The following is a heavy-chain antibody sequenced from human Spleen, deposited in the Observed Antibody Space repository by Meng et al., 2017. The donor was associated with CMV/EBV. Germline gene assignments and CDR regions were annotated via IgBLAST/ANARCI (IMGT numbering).Heavy chain of an antibody. J-gene: IGHJ4*02. V-gene: IGHV3-30*02. CDR2: IRYDGSNK. D-gene: IGHD3-3*01. CDR3: AKTYYDFWSGYYNPPDY. CDR1: GFTFSSYG. Sequence: GGSLRLSCAASGFTFSSYGMHWVRQAPGKGLEWVAFIRYDGSNKYYADSVKGRFTISRDNSKNTLYLQMNSLRAEDTAVYCCAKTYYDFWSGYYNPPDYWGQGTLVTVSS.